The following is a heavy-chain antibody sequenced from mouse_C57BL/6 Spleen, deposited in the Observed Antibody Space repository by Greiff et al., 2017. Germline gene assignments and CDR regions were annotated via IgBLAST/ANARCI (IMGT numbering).Heavy chain of an antibody. J-gene: IGHJ2*01. Sequence: QVQLKQPGAELVRPGSSVKLSCKASGYTFTSYWMDWVKQRPGQGLEWIGNIYPSDSETHYNQKFKDKATLTVDKSSSTAYMQLSSLTSEDSAVYYCARAYYYGSSLYYFDYWGQGTTLTVSS. D-gene: IGHD1-1*01. CDR2: IYPSDSET. CDR1: GYTFTSYW. V-gene: IGHV1-61*01. CDR3: ARAYYYGSSLYYFDY.